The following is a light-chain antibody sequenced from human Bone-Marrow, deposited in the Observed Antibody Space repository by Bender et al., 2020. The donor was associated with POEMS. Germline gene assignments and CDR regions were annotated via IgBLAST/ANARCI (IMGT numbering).Light chain of an antibody. CDR1: SSHGETYNL. CDR3: CSNAPRSTRV. V-gene: IGLV2-23*02. J-gene: IGLJ3*02. CDR2: EVT. Sequence: QSALTQPASVSGSPGQSITISCPGISSHGETYNLVSWYQQHPGEAPKLVIYEVTKRPSGVSNRFSGSKSGNTASLTISGLQAEDEADYYCCSNAPRSTRVFGGGTKLTVL.